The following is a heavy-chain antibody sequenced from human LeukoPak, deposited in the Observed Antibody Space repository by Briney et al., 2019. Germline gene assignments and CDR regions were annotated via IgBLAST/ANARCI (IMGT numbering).Heavy chain of an antibody. CDR1: GYTFTVYY. J-gene: IGHJ3*02. CDR2: IIPNSGGT. V-gene: IGHV1-2*02. D-gene: IGHD1-26*01. CDR3: ARGVLLQGRGAFDI. Sequence: ASVKVSCKASGYTFTVYYIHWLRQAPGQGLEWMGWIIPNSGGTKYAQKFQDRVTMTRDTSISTAYMELSSQTSDDTAVYYCARGVLLQGRGAFDIWGQGAMVTVSS.